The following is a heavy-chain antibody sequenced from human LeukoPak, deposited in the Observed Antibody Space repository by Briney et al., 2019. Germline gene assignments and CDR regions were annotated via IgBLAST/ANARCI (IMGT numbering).Heavy chain of an antibody. Sequence: GGSLRLTCAACGFTFSSYAMSWVRQAPGKGLEWVSAISGSGGSTYYADSVKGRFTISRDNSRNTLFLQMSSLRVEDTAIYYCAKDREVAVTGDLGYWGQGSPVTVSS. D-gene: IGHD3-10*01. CDR3: AKDREVAVTGDLGY. CDR1: GFTFSSYA. CDR2: ISGSGGST. J-gene: IGHJ4*02. V-gene: IGHV3-23*01.